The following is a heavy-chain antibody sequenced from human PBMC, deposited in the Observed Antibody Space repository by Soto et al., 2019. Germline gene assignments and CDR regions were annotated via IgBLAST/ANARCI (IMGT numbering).Heavy chain of an antibody. CDR3: ARDLRDSSGYYPN. CDR1: GGTFSSYA. J-gene: IGHJ4*02. D-gene: IGHD3-22*01. V-gene: IGHV1-69*13. Sequence: SVKVSCKASGGTFSSYAIRWVRQDPGQGLEWMGGIIPIFGTANYAQKFQGRVTITADESTSTAYMELSSLRSEDTAVYYCARDLRDSSGYYPNWGQGTLVTVSS. CDR2: IIPIFGTA.